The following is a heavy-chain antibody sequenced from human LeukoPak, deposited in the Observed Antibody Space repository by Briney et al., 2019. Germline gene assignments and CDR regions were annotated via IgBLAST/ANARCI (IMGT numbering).Heavy chain of an antibody. Sequence: PSETLSLTCTVSGGSISSYYWSWIRQPPGKGLEWIGYIYYSGSTNYNPSLKSRVTISVDTSKNQFSLKLSSVTAADTAVYYCARGRVEYSSSSPRSYYYYYYMDVWGKGTTVTVSS. V-gene: IGHV4-59*01. CDR2: IYYSGST. CDR1: GGSISSYY. D-gene: IGHD6-6*01. J-gene: IGHJ6*03. CDR3: ARGRVEYSSSSPRSYYYYYYMDV.